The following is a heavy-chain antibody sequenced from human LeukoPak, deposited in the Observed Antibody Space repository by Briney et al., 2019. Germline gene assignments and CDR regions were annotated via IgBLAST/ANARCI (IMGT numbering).Heavy chain of an antibody. CDR1: GGSISSSDYY. Sequence: SETLSLTCTVSGGSISSSDYYWGWIRQPPGKGLEWIGEINHSGSTNYNPSLKSRVTISVDTSKNQFSLKLSSVTAADTAVYYCARRLGVAAAGSWGQGTLVTVSS. J-gene: IGHJ4*02. D-gene: IGHD6-13*01. V-gene: IGHV4-39*07. CDR3: ARRLGVAAAGS. CDR2: INHSGST.